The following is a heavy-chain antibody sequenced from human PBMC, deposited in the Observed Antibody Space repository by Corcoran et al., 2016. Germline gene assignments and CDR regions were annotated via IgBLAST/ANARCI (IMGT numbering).Heavy chain of an antibody. Sequence: QVQLVQSGAEVKKPGSSVKVSCKASGGTFSSYAISWVRQAPGQGLEWMGGIIPIFGTANYARKFQGRVTITADESTGTADMALSSLRSEDTAVYYCARGIRVLGTMDVWGQGTTVTVSS. V-gene: IGHV1-69*01. J-gene: IGHJ6*02. CDR3: ARGIRVLGTMDV. CDR2: IIPIFGTA. D-gene: IGHD3-3*01. CDR1: GGTFSSYA.